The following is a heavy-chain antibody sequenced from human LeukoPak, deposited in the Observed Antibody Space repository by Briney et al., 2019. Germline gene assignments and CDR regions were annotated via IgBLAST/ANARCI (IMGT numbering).Heavy chain of an antibody. CDR1: GASISSSSYD. Sequence: PSETLSLTCPVSGASISSSSYDWGWLRQPPGKGLEWIGSIYYSGSTYYNPSLKSRVTISVDTSKNQFSLKLSSVTAADTAVYYCAMGDVRDDYWGQGTLVTVSS. V-gene: IGHV4-39*07. J-gene: IGHJ4*02. CDR2: IYYSGST. D-gene: IGHD3-16*01. CDR3: AMGDVRDDY.